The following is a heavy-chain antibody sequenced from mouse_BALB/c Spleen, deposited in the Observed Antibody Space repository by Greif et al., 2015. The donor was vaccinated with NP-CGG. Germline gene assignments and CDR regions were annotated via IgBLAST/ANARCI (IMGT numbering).Heavy chain of an antibody. CDR2: IDPSDSYT. Sequence: QVQLQQSGAELVKPGASVKLSCKASGYTFTSYWMHWVKQRPGQGLEWIGEIDPSDSYTNYNQKFKGKATLTVDKSSSTAYMQLSSLTSEDSAVYYCARRGNTGFDYWGQGTTLTVSS. J-gene: IGHJ2*01. D-gene: IGHD5-1-1*01. V-gene: IGHV1-69*02. CDR3: ARRGNTGFDY. CDR1: GYTFTSYW.